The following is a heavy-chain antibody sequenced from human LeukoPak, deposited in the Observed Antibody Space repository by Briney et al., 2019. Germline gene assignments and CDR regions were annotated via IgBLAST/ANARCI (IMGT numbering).Heavy chain of an antibody. CDR1: GFTFSGSA. CDR2: IRSKANSYAT. D-gene: IGHD4-11*01. Sequence: GGSLRLSCAASGFTFSGSAMHWVRQASGKGLEWVGRIRSKANSYATAYAASVKGRFTISRDDSKNTAYLQMNSLRAEDTAVYYCAREPFDYSNAASDYWGQGTLVTVSS. V-gene: IGHV3-73*01. CDR3: AREPFDYSNAASDY. J-gene: IGHJ4*02.